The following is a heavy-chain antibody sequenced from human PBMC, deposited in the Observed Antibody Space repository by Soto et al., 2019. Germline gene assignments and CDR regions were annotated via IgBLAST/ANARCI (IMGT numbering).Heavy chain of an antibody. J-gene: IGHJ4*02. CDR2: ISGRGDDT. CDR3: ARAQPTYSSSYFDY. D-gene: IGHD3-22*01. Sequence: EVQLLESGGDLAQPGGSLRLSCAASGFTFSSYAMSWVRQAPGKGLEWVSTISGRGDDTYYTDSVKGRFTISRDNSKNTLYVHMNSLRAEDTAVYYCARAQPTYSSSYFDYWGQGTLVTVSS. V-gene: IGHV3-23*01. CDR1: GFTFSSYA.